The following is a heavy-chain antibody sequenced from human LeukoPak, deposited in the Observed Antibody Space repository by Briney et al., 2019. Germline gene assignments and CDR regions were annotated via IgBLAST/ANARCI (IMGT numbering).Heavy chain of an antibody. CDR2: IYYSGST. Sequence: SETLSLTCTVSGGSISSYYWSWIRQPPGKRLEWIGYIYYSGSTNYNPSLKSRVTISVDTSRNQFSLKLSSVTAADTAVYFCARAPAGDYFDYWGQGTLVTVSS. CDR1: GGSISSYY. J-gene: IGHJ4*02. D-gene: IGHD2-2*01. CDR3: ARAPAGDYFDY. V-gene: IGHV4-59*01.